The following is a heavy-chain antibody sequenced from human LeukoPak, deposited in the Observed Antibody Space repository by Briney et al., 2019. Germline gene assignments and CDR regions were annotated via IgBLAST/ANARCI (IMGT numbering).Heavy chain of an antibody. J-gene: IGHJ3*02. CDR2: ISSSSSYI. D-gene: IGHD2-8*01. Sequence: GGSLRLSCAASGFTFSSYEMNWVRQAPGKGLGWVSSISSSSSYIYYADSVKGRFTTSRDNAKNSLYLQMNSLRVEDTAVYYCAREDTGVAFDIWGQGTTVTV. CDR1: GFTFSSYE. CDR3: AREDTGVAFDI. V-gene: IGHV3-21*06.